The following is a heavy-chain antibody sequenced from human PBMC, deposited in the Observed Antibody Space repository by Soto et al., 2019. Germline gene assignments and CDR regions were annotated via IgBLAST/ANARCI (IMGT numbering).Heavy chain of an antibody. V-gene: IGHV3-23*01. Sequence: EVQLLESGGGLVQPGGSLRLTCVASGFTFKYQDMRWVRQAPGKGLEWVSGISGSGDVTYYTDSVKGRFTISRDNSKNTLYLQMNSLRDNDTAVYYCAKDRQFRSYYESAGHYSKWGQGTLVTVSS. D-gene: IGHD3-10*01. CDR2: ISGSGDVT. J-gene: IGHJ4*02. CDR3: AKDRQFRSYYESAGHYSK. CDR1: GFTFKYQD.